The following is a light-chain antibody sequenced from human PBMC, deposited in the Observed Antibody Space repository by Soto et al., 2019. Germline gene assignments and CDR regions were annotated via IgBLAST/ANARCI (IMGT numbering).Light chain of an antibody. J-gene: IGKJ5*01. Sequence: EIVLTQSPGTLSLSPGERATLSCRASQSVSNNYLAWYQQKPGQAPRLLIYDASDRATGVPARFSGSGSGTDFTLTISSLEPEDFAVYYCQQRNNWPPITFGQGTRLENK. V-gene: IGKV3-11*01. CDR1: QSVSNNY. CDR3: QQRNNWPPIT. CDR2: DAS.